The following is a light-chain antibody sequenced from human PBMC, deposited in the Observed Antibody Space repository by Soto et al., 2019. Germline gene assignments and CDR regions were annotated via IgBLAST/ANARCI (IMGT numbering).Light chain of an antibody. CDR1: QSISTW. Sequence: DIQMTQSPSTLSASVGDRVTITCRASQSISTWLAWYQQKPGKAPKFLIYDVSSLESGVPSRFSGSGFGTDFTLTISSLRAEDFATYFCQQVKSYPSTFGGGTKV. V-gene: IGKV1-5*01. CDR3: QQVKSYPST. CDR2: DVS. J-gene: IGKJ4*01.